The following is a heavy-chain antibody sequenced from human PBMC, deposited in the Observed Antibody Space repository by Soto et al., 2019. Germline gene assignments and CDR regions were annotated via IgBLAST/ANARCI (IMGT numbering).Heavy chain of an antibody. CDR1: GYTFTSYG. Sequence: GASVKVSCKASGYTFTSYGISWVRQAPGQGLEWMGWISAYNGNTNYAQKLQGRVTMTTDTSTSTAYMELRSLRSDDTAVYYCARDGLYSSSWYSGWTKRELGHNWFDPWGQGTLVTVSS. V-gene: IGHV1-18*01. CDR3: ARDGLYSSSWYSGWTKRELGHNWFDP. J-gene: IGHJ5*02. D-gene: IGHD6-13*01. CDR2: ISAYNGNT.